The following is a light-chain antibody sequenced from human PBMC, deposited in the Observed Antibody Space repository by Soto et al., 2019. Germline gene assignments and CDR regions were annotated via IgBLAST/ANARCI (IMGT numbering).Light chain of an antibody. V-gene: IGKV3D-15*01. Sequence: IVMTQSPATLSVSPGYISTLSFRASQSVDNDLAWYQQKPGQPPRLLIYDASTRATGIPARFSASGTGTDFTLTISDVQPEDFAVYYCHQRQSWPRTFGQGTKVDIK. J-gene: IGKJ1*01. CDR1: QSVDND. CDR3: HQRQSWPRT. CDR2: DAS.